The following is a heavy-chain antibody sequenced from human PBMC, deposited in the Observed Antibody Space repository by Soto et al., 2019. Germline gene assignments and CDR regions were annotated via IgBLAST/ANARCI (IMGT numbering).Heavy chain of an antibody. CDR2: INHSSTT. CDR1: GGSFSGYF. Sequence: QVQLQQWGAGLLKPSETLSLTCAVYGGSFSGYFWTWVRQPPGKGLEWIGEINHSSTTNYNPSLKSLVTISVDPSAYPFSLKLSSVTAADTSVYYCARGRRYFDYWGQGTLVTVSS. J-gene: IGHJ4*02. V-gene: IGHV4-34*01. CDR3: ARGRRYFDY.